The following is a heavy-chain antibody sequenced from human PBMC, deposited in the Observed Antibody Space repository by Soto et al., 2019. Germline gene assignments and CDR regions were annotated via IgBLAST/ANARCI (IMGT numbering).Heavy chain of an antibody. CDR1: GFTFGPFW. J-gene: IGHJ4*02. D-gene: IGHD3-22*01. CDR3: ARAGSGYYYNGYFDY. V-gene: IGHV3-7*01. Sequence: PGGSLRLSCAASGFTFGPFWMHWVRQAPGKGLEWVAHINQDGSEKYYVDSVKGRFTISRDNAKNTLYLQMNSLRAEDTAVYYYARAGSGYYYNGYFDYWGQGTLVTVSS. CDR2: INQDGSEK.